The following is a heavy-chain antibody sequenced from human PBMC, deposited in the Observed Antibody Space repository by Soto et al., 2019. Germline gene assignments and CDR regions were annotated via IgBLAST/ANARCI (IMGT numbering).Heavy chain of an antibody. CDR1: GGTFSSYA. Sequence: SVKVSCKASGGTFSSYAISWVRQAPGQGLEWMGGIIPIFGTANYAQKFQGRVTITADESTSTAYMELSSLRSEDTAVYYCGIQLWSDYYYYGMDVWGQGTTVTVSS. J-gene: IGHJ6*02. CDR3: GIQLWSDYYYYGMDV. D-gene: IGHD5-18*01. V-gene: IGHV1-69*13. CDR2: IIPIFGTA.